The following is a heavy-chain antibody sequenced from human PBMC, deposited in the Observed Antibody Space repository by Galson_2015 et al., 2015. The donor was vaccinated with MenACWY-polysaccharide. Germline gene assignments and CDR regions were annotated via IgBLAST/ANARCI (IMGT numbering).Heavy chain of an antibody. CDR3: AKQAYSSGCDY. V-gene: IGHV3-30*02. D-gene: IGHD6-19*01. Sequence: SLRLSCAASGFTFKHYGMHWVRQAPGKGLEWVAFIRHDGTNEDYVDSVRGRFTISRDNSKNTLYPQMSSLRTEDTAVYFCAKQAYSSGCDYWGLGTL. CDR2: IRHDGTNE. J-gene: IGHJ4*02. CDR1: GFTFKHYG.